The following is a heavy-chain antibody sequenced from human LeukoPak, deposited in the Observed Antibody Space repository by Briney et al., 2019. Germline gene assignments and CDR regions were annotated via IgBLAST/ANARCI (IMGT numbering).Heavy chain of an antibody. CDR3: ARVVGVFYSSGPYYFGY. D-gene: IGHD6-19*01. CDR1: GGSISSSSYY. V-gene: IGHV4-39*07. J-gene: IGHJ4*02. CDR2: IYYSGST. Sequence: PSETLSLTCTVSGGSISSSSYYWGWIRQPPGKGLEWIGSIYYSGSTYYNPSLKSRVTISVDTSKNQFSLKLSSVTAADTAVYYCARVVGVFYSSGPYYFGYWGQGTLVTVSS.